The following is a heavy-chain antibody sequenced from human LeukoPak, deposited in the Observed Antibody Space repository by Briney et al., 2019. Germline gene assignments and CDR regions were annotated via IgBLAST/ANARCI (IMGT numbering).Heavy chain of an antibody. CDR2: ISASGST. Sequence: PGGSLRLSCAAPGFTFSSYAMSWVRQAPGKGLDYVSTISASGSTYYADSVKGRFTISRDNSMNRLYLQMNSLSADDTAVYYCTKNSGNGGPNWFDPWGQGTLVTVSS. J-gene: IGHJ5*02. V-gene: IGHV3-23*01. CDR1: GFTFSSYA. D-gene: IGHD1-1*01. CDR3: TKNSGNGGPNWFDP.